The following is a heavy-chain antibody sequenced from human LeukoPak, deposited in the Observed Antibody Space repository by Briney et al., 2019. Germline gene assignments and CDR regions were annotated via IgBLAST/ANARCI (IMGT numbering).Heavy chain of an antibody. J-gene: IGHJ5*02. CDR1: GYTFTGYH. Sequence: ASVKVSCKASGYTFTGYHMHRVRQAPGQGLEWMGWINPNSGGTNYAQKFQGRVTMTRDTSISTAYMELSRLRSEDTAVYYCARGDSSGYYTSSLFDPWGQGTLVTVSS. D-gene: IGHD3-22*01. CDR2: INPNSGGT. CDR3: ARGDSSGYYTSSLFDP. V-gene: IGHV1-2*02.